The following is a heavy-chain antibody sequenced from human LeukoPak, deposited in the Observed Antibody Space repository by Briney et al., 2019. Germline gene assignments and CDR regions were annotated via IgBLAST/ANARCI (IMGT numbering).Heavy chain of an antibody. CDR1: GFTFSSYA. Sequence: PGGSLRLSCVASGFTFSSYAMSWVRQPPGKGLEWVSVISGSGGSTYYADSVKGRFTISRDSSKNTPYLQMNSLRAEDTAVYYCARCPSSGYYSRLDYWGQGSLVTVSA. CDR3: ARCPSSGYYSRLDY. J-gene: IGHJ4*02. D-gene: IGHD3-22*01. V-gene: IGHV3-23*01. CDR2: ISGSGGST.